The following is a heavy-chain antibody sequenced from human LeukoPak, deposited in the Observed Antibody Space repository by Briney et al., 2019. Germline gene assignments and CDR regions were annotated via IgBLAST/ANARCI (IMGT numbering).Heavy chain of an antibody. D-gene: IGHD4-17*01. Sequence: GGSLRLSCAASGFTFDDYAMHWVRRAPGKGLEWVSGISWNSGSIGYADSVKGRFTISRDNAKNSLYLQMNSLRAEDTALYYCAKFWSGLRSWGQGTLVTVSS. V-gene: IGHV3-9*01. CDR2: ISWNSGSI. CDR3: AKFWSGLRS. J-gene: IGHJ4*02. CDR1: GFTFDDYA.